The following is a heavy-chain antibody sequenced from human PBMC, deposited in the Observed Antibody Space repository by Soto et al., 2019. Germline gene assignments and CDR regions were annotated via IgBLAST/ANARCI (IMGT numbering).Heavy chain of an antibody. CDR3: ARVTFLEASPGGFDP. D-gene: IGHD1-26*01. Sequence: SETLSLTCTVSGGSISSYYWSWIRQPPGKGLEWIGYIYYSGSTNYNPSLKSRVTISVDTSKNQFSLKLSSVTAADTAVYYCARVTFLEASPGGFDPWGQGTLVTVSS. J-gene: IGHJ5*02. V-gene: IGHV4-59*01. CDR1: GGSISSYY. CDR2: IYYSGST.